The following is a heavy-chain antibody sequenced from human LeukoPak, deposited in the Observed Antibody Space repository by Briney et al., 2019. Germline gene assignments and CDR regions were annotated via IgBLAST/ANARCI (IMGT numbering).Heavy chain of an antibody. CDR1: GGSVSSGSYY. CDR2: IYNSGSSGST. CDR3: ARSPRFGSGSYSIDY. D-gene: IGHD3-10*01. J-gene: IGHJ4*02. V-gene: IGHV4-61*01. Sequence: SETLSLTCTVSGGSVSSGSYYWSWIRQPPGKGLEWIGYIYNSGSSGSTNYNPSLKSRVTISIDTSKNQFSLRLSSVTAADTAVYYCARSPRFGSGSYSIDYWGQGSVVTVSS.